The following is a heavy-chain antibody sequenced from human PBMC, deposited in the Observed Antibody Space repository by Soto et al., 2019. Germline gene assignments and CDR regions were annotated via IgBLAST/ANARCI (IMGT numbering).Heavy chain of an antibody. CDR2: IYPGDSDT. J-gene: IGHJ6*02. V-gene: IGHV5-51*01. Sequence: GESLKISCKGSGYSFTNYWIGWVRQMPGKGLESMGIIYPGDSDTRYSPSFQGQVTISADKSISTAYLQWSSLKASDTAMYYCAILIAAADDYYYYGMDVWGQGTTVTVSS. CDR1: GYSFTNYW. CDR3: AILIAAADDYYYYGMDV. D-gene: IGHD6-13*01.